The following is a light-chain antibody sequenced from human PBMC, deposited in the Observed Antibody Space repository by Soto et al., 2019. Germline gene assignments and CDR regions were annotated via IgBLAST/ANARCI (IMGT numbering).Light chain of an antibody. CDR2: SDN. Sequence: QSVLTQPPSASGTPGQRVTISCSGRNSNIGSYTVNWYLQLPGTAPKLLIYSDNQWPSGVPDRFSGSKSGTSASLAISGLQSEDGADYYCATWDDSLNAWVFGGGTKLTVL. CDR3: ATWDDSLNAWV. V-gene: IGLV1-44*01. CDR1: NSNIGSYT. J-gene: IGLJ3*02.